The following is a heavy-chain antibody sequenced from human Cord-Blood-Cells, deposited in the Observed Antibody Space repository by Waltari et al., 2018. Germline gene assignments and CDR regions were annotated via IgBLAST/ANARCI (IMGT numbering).Heavy chain of an antibody. CDR3: AHQYSSVTPYDY. CDR1: GFSLSTSGVG. Sequence: QITLKESGPTLVKPTQTLTPTCTFSGFSLSTSGVGVAWLRQPPGKALEWLALIYWDDDKRYSPSLKSRLTITKDTSKNQVVLTMTNMDPVDTATYYCAHQYSSVTPYDYWGQGTLVTVSS. CDR2: IYWDDDK. D-gene: IGHD2-21*02. V-gene: IGHV2-5*02. J-gene: IGHJ4*02.